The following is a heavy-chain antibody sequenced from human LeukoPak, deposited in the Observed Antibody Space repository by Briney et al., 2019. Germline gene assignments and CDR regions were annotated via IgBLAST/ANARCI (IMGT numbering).Heavy chain of an antibody. J-gene: IGHJ4*02. CDR2: IVTAGNT. V-gene: IGHV3-13*01. D-gene: IGHD6-19*01. CDR3: ARSKSYSSGWPDFDY. CDR1: GFTFSSHD. Sequence: GGSLRLSCAASGFTFSSHDMHWVRQPTGKGLEWVSVIVTAGNTYYADSVKGRFTISRENAKNSLYLQMDNLRAGDTAVYYCARSKSYSSGWPDFDYWGQGTLVAVSS.